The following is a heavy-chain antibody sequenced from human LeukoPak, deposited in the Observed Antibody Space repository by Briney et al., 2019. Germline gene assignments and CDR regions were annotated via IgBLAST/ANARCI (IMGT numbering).Heavy chain of an antibody. CDR2: INHSGST. D-gene: IGHD3-10*01. CDR1: GGSFSGYY. V-gene: IGHV4-34*01. Sequence: SETLSLTCAVYGGSFSGYYWSWIRQPPGKGLEWIGEINHSGSTNYNPSLKSRVTISVDTSKNQISLKLSSVTAADTAVYYCARGARGLLWFGSNWFDPWGQGTLVTVSS. CDR3: ARGARGLLWFGSNWFDP. J-gene: IGHJ5*02.